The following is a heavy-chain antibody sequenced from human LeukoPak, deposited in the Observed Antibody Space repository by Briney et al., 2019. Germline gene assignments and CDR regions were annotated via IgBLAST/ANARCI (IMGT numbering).Heavy chain of an antibody. CDR1: GDSVSSSSYY. CDR2: IYYSGTT. D-gene: IGHD4-11*01. Sequence: SETLSLTCTVSGDSVSSSSYYWGWIRQPPGKGLEWIGSIYYSGTTSYNPSLKSRVTISVDTSKNQFSLKLSSVTAADTAVYYCARLGNYNADLDYWGQGTLVTVSS. J-gene: IGHJ4*02. CDR3: ARLGNYNADLDY. V-gene: IGHV4-39*07.